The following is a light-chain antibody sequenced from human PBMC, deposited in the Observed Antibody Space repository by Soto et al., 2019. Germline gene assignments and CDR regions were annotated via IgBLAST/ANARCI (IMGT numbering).Light chain of an antibody. CDR2: GAS. J-gene: IGKJ5*01. CDR1: QSVSSN. CDR3: QHYQVGQPIA. Sequence: ETVMTQSPATLSVSPGERATLSCRASQSVSSNLAWYQQKPGQAPRLLIYGASARATGIPDRFSGSGSETDFTLTISRLEPEDFALYYCQHYQVGQPIAFGRGTRLEIK. V-gene: IGKV3-15*01.